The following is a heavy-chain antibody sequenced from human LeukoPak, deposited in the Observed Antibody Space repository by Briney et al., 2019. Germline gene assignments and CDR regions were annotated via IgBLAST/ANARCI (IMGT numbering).Heavy chain of an antibody. D-gene: IGHD3-9*01. CDR1: GFTFSSYA. Sequence: PGGSLRLSCAASGFTFSSYAMHWVRQAPGKGLEWVAVISYDGSNKYYADSVKGRFTISRDNSKNTLYLHMNSLRAEDTAVYYCARGLTSGFDYWGQGTLVTVSS. J-gene: IGHJ4*02. CDR3: ARGLTSGFDY. V-gene: IGHV3-30*04. CDR2: ISYDGSNK.